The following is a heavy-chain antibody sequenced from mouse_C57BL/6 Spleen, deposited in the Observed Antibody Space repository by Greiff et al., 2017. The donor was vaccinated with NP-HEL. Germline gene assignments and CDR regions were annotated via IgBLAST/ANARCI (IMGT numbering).Heavy chain of an antibody. J-gene: IGHJ2*01. CDR1: GYSFTGYF. CDR2: INPYNGDT. CDR3: ARSLYDPWYFDY. Sequence: VQLQQSGPELVKPGDSVKISCKASGYSFTGYFMNWVMQSHGKSLEWIGRINPYNGDTFYNQKFKGKATLTVDKSSSTAHMELRSLTSEDSAVYYCARSLYDPWYFDYWGQGTTLTVSS. D-gene: IGHD2-3*01. V-gene: IGHV1-20*01.